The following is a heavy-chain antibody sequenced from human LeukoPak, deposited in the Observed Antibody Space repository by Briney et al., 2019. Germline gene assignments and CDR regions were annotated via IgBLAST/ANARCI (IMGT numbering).Heavy chain of an antibody. CDR3: AKDTKSRVSGPLDY. J-gene: IGHJ4*02. CDR1: GFTFSNYA. CDR2: ISDSGDYT. D-gene: IGHD3-3*01. V-gene: IGHV3-23*01. Sequence: GGSLRLSCAASGFTFSNYALNWVRQAPGKGLEWVSGISDSGDYTPYADSVKGRFSISRDNSKNTLFLQMDSLRVEDTAVYYCAKDTKSRVSGPLDYWGQGTPVTVSS.